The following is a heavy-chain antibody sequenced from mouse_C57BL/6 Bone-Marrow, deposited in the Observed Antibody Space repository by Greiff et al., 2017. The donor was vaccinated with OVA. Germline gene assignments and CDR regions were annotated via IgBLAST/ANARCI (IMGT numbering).Heavy chain of an antibody. V-gene: IGHV7-3*01. CDR3: AIMWGGFDY. CDR1: GFTFTDYY. J-gene: IGHJ2*01. CDR2: IRNKANGYTT. Sequence: EVKLVESGGGLVQPGGSLSLSCAASGFTFTDYYMSWVRQPPGKALEWLGFIRNKANGYTTEYSASVKGRFTISRDNSQSILYLQMNALRAEDSATYYCAIMWGGFDYWGQGTTLTVSS.